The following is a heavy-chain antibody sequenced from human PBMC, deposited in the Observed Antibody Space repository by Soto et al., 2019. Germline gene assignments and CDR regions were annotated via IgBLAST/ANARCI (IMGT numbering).Heavy chain of an antibody. CDR1: GYTFTSYG. Sequence: ASVKVSCKASGYTFTSYGISWVRQAPGQGLEWMGWISAYNGNTNYAQKLQGRVTMTTDTSTSTAYMELRSLRSDDTAVYYCAGEGYSYPPGRYGMDVWGQGPTVTVSS. J-gene: IGHJ6*02. V-gene: IGHV1-18*04. CDR2: ISAYNGNT. CDR3: AGEGYSYPPGRYGMDV. D-gene: IGHD5-18*01.